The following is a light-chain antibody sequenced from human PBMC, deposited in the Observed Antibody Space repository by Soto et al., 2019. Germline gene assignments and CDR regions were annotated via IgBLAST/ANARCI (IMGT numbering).Light chain of an antibody. J-gene: IGKJ1*01. V-gene: IGKV1-39*01. CDR3: QRSYSTPRT. CDR1: QSISSY. Sequence: DIQMTQSPASLSASVGDRVTITCRASQSISSYLNWYQQKPGKAPKLLIYAASSLQSGVPSRFSGSGSGTDFTLTISSLPPEDFATYYCQRSYSTPRTFGQGTKVEIK. CDR2: AAS.